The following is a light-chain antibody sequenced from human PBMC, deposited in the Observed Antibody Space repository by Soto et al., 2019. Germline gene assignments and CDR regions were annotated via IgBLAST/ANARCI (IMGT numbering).Light chain of an antibody. V-gene: IGKV1-5*03. CDR3: QQYNSYSRT. CDR1: QSISSW. CDR2: KAS. J-gene: IGKJ1*01. Sequence: DIQMTQSPSTLSASVGDRVTITCRASQSISSWLAWYQQKPGKAPKLLIYKASSLESGVPSRFSGSGSGTEVTLTISSLQPDDFATYYGQQYNSYSRTFGQGTKVDIK.